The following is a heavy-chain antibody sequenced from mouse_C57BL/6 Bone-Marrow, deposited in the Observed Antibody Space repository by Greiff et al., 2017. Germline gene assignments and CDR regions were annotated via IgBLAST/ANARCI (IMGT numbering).Heavy chain of an antibody. CDR2: IHPNSGST. CDR1: GYTFTSYW. CDR3: ARDGYYGSSRTFAY. V-gene: IGHV1-64*01. D-gene: IGHD1-1*01. Sequence: VQLQQPGAELVKPGASVKLSCKASGYTFTSYWMHWVKQRPGQGLEWIGMIHPNSGSTNYNEKFKSKATLTVDKSSSTAYMQLSSLTSEDSAVYYCARDGYYGSSRTFAYWGQGTLVTVSA. J-gene: IGHJ3*01.